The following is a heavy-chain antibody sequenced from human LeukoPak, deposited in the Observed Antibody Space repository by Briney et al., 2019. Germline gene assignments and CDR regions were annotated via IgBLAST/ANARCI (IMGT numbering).Heavy chain of an antibody. CDR1: GFTVSSNY. V-gene: IGHV3-53*01. Sequence: PGGSLRLSCAASGFTVSSNYMSWVRQAPGKGLEWVSVIYSGGSTYYADSVKGRFTISRDNSKNTLYLQMNSLRAKDTAVYYCARAEGYSGYDFAFDIWGQGTMVTVSS. D-gene: IGHD5-12*01. CDR3: ARAEGYSGYDFAFDI. J-gene: IGHJ3*02. CDR2: IYSGGST.